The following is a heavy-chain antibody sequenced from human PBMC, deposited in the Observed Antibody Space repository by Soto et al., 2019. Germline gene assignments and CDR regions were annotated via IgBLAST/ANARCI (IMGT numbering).Heavy chain of an antibody. V-gene: IGHV1-69*01. Sequence: QVQLVQSGAEVKKPGSSVKVSCKASGGTFSSYAISWVRQAPGQGLEWMGGIIPSLGTTNYAQKFQGRVTITAVESTSTAYMELSSLKSEDTAVYYCARVKSNTVTPYDYWGQGTLVTVSS. CDR2: IIPSLGTT. CDR3: ARVKSNTVTPYDY. D-gene: IGHD4-17*01. J-gene: IGHJ4*02. CDR1: GGTFSSYA.